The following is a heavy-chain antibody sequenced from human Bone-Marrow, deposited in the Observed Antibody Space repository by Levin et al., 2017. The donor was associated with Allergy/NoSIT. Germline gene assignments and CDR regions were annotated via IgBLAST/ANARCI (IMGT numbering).Heavy chain of an antibody. V-gene: IGHV3-23*01. J-gene: IGHJ4*01. Sequence: PGGSLRLSCAASGFTFNRHRMSWVRQAPGTGLEWVSGDDGSGTFSKYADSVKGRFTISRDNSKNTLFLQMNSLRVEDTAVYYCAKGRDDSGGYHFSFDYWGQGTLVTVSS. CDR2: DDGSGTFS. CDR3: AKGRDDSGGYHFSFDY. D-gene: IGHD3-22*01. CDR1: GFTFNRHR.